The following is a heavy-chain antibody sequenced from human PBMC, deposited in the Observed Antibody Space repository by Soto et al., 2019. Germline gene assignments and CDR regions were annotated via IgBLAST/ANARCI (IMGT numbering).Heavy chain of an antibody. CDR3: ARGWFGELVSGLRYYYYMDV. CDR1: GGSISSYY. J-gene: IGHJ6*03. CDR2: IYYSGST. Sequence: QVQLQESGPGLVKPSETLSLTCTVSGGSISSYYWSWIRQPPGKGLEWIGYIYYSGSTNYNPSLKSRVTISVDTSKNQFSLKLSSVTAADTAVYYCARGWFGELVSGLRYYYYMDVWGKGTTVTVSS. V-gene: IGHV4-59*01. D-gene: IGHD3-10*01.